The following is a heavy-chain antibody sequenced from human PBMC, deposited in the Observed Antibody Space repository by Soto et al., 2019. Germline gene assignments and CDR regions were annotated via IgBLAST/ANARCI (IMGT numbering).Heavy chain of an antibody. V-gene: IGHV1-69*01. J-gene: IGHJ4*02. D-gene: IGHD1-1*01. CDR1: GGTFSSYA. Sequence: QVQLVQSGAEVKKPGSSGKVSCKASGGTFSSYAISWVRQAPGHGLEGMGGIIPIFGTAYYAQQCQGRATITADDSTSTAYMELSSLRSEDTAVYCWAREALEPNSLDYLGQGTLVTVSS. CDR3: AREALEPNSLDY. CDR2: IIPIFGTA.